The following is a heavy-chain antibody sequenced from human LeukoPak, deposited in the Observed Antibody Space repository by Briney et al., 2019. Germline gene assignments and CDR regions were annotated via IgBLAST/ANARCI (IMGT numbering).Heavy chain of an antibody. J-gene: IGHJ4*02. CDR1: GFIFSASW. D-gene: IGHD6-13*01. CDR3: ARDRRTYSGRSGDYFDY. Sequence: PGGSLRLSCGASGFIFSASWMTWVRQAPGKGLEVVANIKQDGSEKNYLDSVKGRFTISRDNARNTLYLQMNSLRAEDTAVYYCARDRRTYSGRSGDYFDYWGQGTLVTVSS. V-gene: IGHV3-7*01. CDR2: IKQDGSEK.